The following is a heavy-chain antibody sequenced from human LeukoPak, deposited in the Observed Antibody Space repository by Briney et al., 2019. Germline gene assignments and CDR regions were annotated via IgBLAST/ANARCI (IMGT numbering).Heavy chain of an antibody. CDR2: ISANGGST. CDR1: GFIISDYA. J-gene: IGHJ4*02. CDR3: VKDLYKGDSASWYFFHY. D-gene: IGHD6-13*01. V-gene: IGHV3-64D*06. Sequence: GGSLRLSCSASGFIISDYAMHWVRQAPGKGLEYVSGISANGGSTYHAASVKGRFTISRDTSKNTLYLQMSSLRAEDTAMYYCVKDLYKGDSASWYFFHYWGQGTLVTVSS.